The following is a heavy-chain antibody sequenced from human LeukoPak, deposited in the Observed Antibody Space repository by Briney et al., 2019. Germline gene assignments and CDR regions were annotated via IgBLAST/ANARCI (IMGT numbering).Heavy chain of an antibody. CDR3: ARGGYNWDTDAGWFDP. CDR2: XSGSGESK. D-gene: IGHD1/OR15-1a*01. CDR1: GFTFSSYA. V-gene: IGHV3-23*01. Sequence: PGGSLRLSCAAAGFTFSSYAMHWVRQVAGKGLXXXXXXSGSGESKFYADSVKGRFTVSRDNSKNTLYLQMNSLRVEDTAVYYCARGGYNWDTDAGWFDPWGLGTLVTVSS. J-gene: IGHJ5*02.